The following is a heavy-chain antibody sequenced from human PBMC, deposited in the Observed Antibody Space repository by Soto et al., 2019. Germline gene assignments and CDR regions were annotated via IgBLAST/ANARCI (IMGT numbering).Heavy chain of an antibody. CDR3: ARGLGVDFDWLSTSDYYYYGMDV. D-gene: IGHD3-9*01. CDR1: GFTFSSYG. Sequence: GGSLRLSCAASGFTFSSYGMHWVRQAPGKGLEWVAVIWYDGSNKYYADSVKGRFTISRDNSKNTLYLQMNSLRAEDTAVYYCARGLGVDFDWLSTSDYYYYGMDVWGQGTTVTVSS. V-gene: IGHV3-33*01. J-gene: IGHJ6*02. CDR2: IWYDGSNK.